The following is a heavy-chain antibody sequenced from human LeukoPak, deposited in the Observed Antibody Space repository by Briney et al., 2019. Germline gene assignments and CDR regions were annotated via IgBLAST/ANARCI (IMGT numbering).Heavy chain of an antibody. Sequence: GGSLRLSCAASGFTFARYAMSWVRQAPGKGLEWVSVIGSSGGTKYYADSVKGRFTISRDNSKDSVFLQMNSLRAEDTAVYYCAKDQLVIEHYFANWGQGPLVTVSS. D-gene: IGHD2-21*01. CDR2: IGSSGGTK. CDR1: GFTFARYA. V-gene: IGHV3-23*01. CDR3: AKDQLVIEHYFAN. J-gene: IGHJ4*02.